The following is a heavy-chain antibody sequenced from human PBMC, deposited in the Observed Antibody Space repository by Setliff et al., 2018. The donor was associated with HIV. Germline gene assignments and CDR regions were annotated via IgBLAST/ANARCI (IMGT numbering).Heavy chain of an antibody. CDR3: AKGISGSYLIYYFDY. J-gene: IGHJ4*02. V-gene: IGHV3-9*03. Sequence: GGSLRLSCAASGFSFDDYAIHWVRQAPGKGLEWVAGISWNSGSIGYAVSVKGRFTISRDNAKNSLYLQMNSLRAEDMALYYCAKGISGSYLIYYFDYWGQGTLVTVSS. CDR2: ISWNSGSI. CDR1: GFSFDDYA. D-gene: IGHD1-26*01.